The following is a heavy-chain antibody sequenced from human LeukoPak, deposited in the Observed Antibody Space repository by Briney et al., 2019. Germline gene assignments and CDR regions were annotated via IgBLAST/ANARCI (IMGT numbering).Heavy chain of an antibody. D-gene: IGHD3-3*01. J-gene: IGHJ4*02. CDR1: GFTFSSYG. Sequence: GGSLRLSCAASGFTFSSYGMTWVRQAPGKGLEWVSYISSSSSTIYYADSVKGRFTISRDNAKNSLYLQLSSLRAEDTAVYYCARVKYYDFWSGYTYFDYWGQGTLVTVSS. V-gene: IGHV3-48*01. CDR2: ISSSSSTI. CDR3: ARVKYYDFWSGYTYFDY.